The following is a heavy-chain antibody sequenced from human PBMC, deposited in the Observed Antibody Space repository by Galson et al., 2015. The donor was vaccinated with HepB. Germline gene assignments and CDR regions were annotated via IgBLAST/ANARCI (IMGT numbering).Heavy chain of an antibody. D-gene: IGHD5-12*01. J-gene: IGHJ2*01. CDR3: VKDQFSSGGYYFDL. CDR1: GFTFSSYS. Sequence: SLRLSCAASGFTFSSYSMSWVRQAPGEGLEWVSCIYSSGGGTYYADSVRGRFTISRDNSKNTLYLQMNSLRAEDAAVYYCVKDQFSSGGYYFDLWGRGTLVTVSS. CDR2: IYSSGGGT. V-gene: IGHV3-23*01.